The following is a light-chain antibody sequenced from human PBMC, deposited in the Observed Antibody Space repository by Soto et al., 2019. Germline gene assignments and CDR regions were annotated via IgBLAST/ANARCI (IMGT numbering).Light chain of an antibody. V-gene: IGKV4-1*01. CDR1: QSVLYSSNNKNY. Sequence: DIVMTQSPDPLAVSLGERATINCKSSQSVLYSSNNKNYLAWYQQKPGQPPKLLIYWASTRESGVPDRFSGSGSGTDFTLTISSLQAEDVAVYYCQQYYSLPITFGQGTRLEIK. J-gene: IGKJ5*01. CDR3: QQYYSLPIT. CDR2: WAS.